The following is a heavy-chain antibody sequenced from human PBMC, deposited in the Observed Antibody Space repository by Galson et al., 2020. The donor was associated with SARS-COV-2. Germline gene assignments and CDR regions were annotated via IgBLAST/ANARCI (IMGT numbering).Heavy chain of an antibody. CDR3: ASVGLYSSSWDAFDI. D-gene: IGHD6-13*01. Sequence: ASVKVSCKASGYTFTGYYMHWVRQAPGQGLEWMGWINPNSGGTNYAQKFQGRVTITRDTSISTAYMELSRLRSDDTAVYYCASVGLYSSSWDAFDIWGQGTMVTVSS. V-gene: IGHV1-2*02. CDR2: INPNSGGT. J-gene: IGHJ3*02. CDR1: GYTFTGYY.